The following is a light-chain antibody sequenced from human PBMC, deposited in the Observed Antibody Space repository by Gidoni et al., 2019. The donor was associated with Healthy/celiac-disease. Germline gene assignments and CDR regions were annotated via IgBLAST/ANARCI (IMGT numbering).Light chain of an antibody. CDR1: QRVSTN. J-gene: IGKJ4*01. CDR2: GAS. Sequence: EIVMPHSPATLSVSPGERATLSCRSSQRVSTNLAWYQQKPGQAPKLLIYGASTRATGIPARFSGSGSGTEFTLTISSLQSEDFAVYYCQQYNNWPLTFGGGTKVEIK. CDR3: QQYNNWPLT. V-gene: IGKV3D-15*01.